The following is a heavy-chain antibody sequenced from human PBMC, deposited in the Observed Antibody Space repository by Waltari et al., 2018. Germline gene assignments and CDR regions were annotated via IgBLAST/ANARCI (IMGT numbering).Heavy chain of an antibody. CDR2: ISYDGSNK. J-gene: IGHJ4*02. V-gene: IGHV3-30-3*01. CDR1: GFTFSSYA. Sequence: QVQLVESGGGVVQPGRSLRLSCAASGFTFSSYAMHWVRQAPGKGLEWVAVISYDGSNKYYADSVKGRVTISRDNSKNTLYLQMNSLRAEDTAVYYCARGSTGFDYWGQGTLVTVSS. CDR3: ARGSTGFDY.